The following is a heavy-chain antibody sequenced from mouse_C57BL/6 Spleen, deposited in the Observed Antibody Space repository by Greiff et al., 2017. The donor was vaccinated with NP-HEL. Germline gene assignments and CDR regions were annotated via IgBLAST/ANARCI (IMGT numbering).Heavy chain of an antibody. CDR3: ARVTTRGYAMDY. CDR2: IDPSDSYT. D-gene: IGHD2-2*01. CDR1: GYTFTSYW. Sequence: QVQLQQPGAELVKPGASVKLSCKASGYTFTSYWMHWVKQRPGQGLEWIGEIDPSDSYTNYNQKFKGKATLTVDTSSSTAYMQLSSLTSEDSAVYYCARVTTRGYAMDYWGQGTSVTVSS. V-gene: IGHV1-50*01. J-gene: IGHJ4*01.